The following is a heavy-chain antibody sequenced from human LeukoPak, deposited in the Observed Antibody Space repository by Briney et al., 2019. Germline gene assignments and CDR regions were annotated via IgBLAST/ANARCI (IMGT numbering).Heavy chain of an antibody. CDR3: ARTTVTTTVLDY. D-gene: IGHD4-17*01. J-gene: IGHJ4*02. Sequence: ASVKVSCKASGYTFTSYDINWVRQATGQGLEWMGWMNPNSGNTGYAQKFQGRVTMTRNTAISTAYMELSSLRSEDTAVYYCARTTVTTTVLDYWGQGTLVTVSS. CDR2: MNPNSGNT. CDR1: GYTFTSYD. V-gene: IGHV1-8*01.